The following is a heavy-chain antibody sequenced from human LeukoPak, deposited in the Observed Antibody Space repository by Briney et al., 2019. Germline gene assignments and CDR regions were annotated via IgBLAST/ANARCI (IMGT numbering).Heavy chain of an antibody. CDR3: ARVQEPYYYYGMDV. J-gene: IGHJ6*02. CDR2: IYYSGST. Sequence: SETLSLTCTVSGGSISSYYWSWIRQPPGKGLEWIGYIYYSGSTNYNPSLKSRVTISVDTSKNQFSLKLSSVTAADTAVYYCARVQEPYYYYGMDVWGHGTTVTVSS. V-gene: IGHV4-59*01. CDR1: GGSISSYY. D-gene: IGHD1-14*01.